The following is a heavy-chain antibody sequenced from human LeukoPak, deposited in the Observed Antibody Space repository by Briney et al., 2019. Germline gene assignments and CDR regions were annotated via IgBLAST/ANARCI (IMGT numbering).Heavy chain of an antibody. Sequence: KASETLSLTCAVSGYSISSGYYWGWIRQPPGKGLEWIGSIYYSGTTYYNPSLKSRVTISVDTSKNQFSLKLDSVTAADTAVYYCARRHGNYYMDVWGKGTTVTVSS. V-gene: IGHV4-38-2*01. CDR1: GYSISSGYY. CDR2: IYYSGTT. J-gene: IGHJ6*03. CDR3: ARRHGNYYMDV.